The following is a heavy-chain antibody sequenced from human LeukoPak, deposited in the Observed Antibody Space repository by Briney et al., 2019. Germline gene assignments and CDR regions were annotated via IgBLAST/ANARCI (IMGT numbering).Heavy chain of an antibody. CDR3: ARVGVPTGWFDP. Sequence: PSETLSLTCAVSGYSISSGYYWGWIRQPPGKGLEWIGYIYYSGSTNYNPSLKSRVTISVDTSKNQFSLKLSSVTAADTAVYYCARVGVPTGWFDPWGQGTLVTVSS. D-gene: IGHD3-16*01. CDR2: IYYSGST. J-gene: IGHJ5*02. CDR1: GYSISSGYY. V-gene: IGHV4-61*01.